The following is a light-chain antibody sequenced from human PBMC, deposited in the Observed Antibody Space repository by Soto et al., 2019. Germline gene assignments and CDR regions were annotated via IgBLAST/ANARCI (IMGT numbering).Light chain of an antibody. CDR2: DAS. CDR1: QDISNF. CDR3: QQYDVLPPLT. V-gene: IGKV1-33*01. J-gene: IGKJ4*01. Sequence: DIQMTQSPSSLSASIGDNVTITCQASQDISNFLSWYQQKPGKAPKLLIFDASDLETGVPSRFSGSGSGTDFTFTISSLQPEDVATYYCQQYDVLPPLTFGGGTKVEIK.